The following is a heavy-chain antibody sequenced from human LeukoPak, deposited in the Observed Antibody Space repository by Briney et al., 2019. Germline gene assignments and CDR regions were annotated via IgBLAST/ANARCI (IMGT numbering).Heavy chain of an antibody. J-gene: IGHJ4*02. CDR1: GGSISGSSYY. CDR2: IYYSGST. V-gene: IGHV4-61*05. Sequence: PSETLSLTCTVSGGSISGSSYYWGWIRQPPGKGLEWIGYIYYSGSTNYNPSLKSRVTISVDTSKSQFSLKLTSVTAADTAVYYCARRRYTSGYLDYWGQGTLVTVSS. CDR3: ARRRYTSGYLDY. D-gene: IGHD3-22*01.